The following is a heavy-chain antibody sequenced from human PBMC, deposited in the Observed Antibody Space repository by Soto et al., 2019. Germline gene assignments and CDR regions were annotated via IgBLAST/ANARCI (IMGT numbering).Heavy chain of an antibody. Sequence: QSGGSLRLSCAASGFTFSSYAMHWVRQAPGKGLEWVAVISYDGSNKYYADSVKGRFTISRDNSKNTLYLQMNSLRAEDTAVYYCARDRELLDYFDYWGQGTLVTVSS. CDR3: ARDRELLDYFDY. CDR1: GFTFSSYA. J-gene: IGHJ4*02. CDR2: ISYDGSNK. D-gene: IGHD1-26*01. V-gene: IGHV3-30-3*01.